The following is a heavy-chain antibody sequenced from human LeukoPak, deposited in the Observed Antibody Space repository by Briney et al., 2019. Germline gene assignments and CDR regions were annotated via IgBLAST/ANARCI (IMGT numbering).Heavy chain of an antibody. CDR3: ARDRHIAAAVFYYYMDV. Sequence: ASVKVSCKVSGYTFTSYIISWVRQAPGQGLEWMGWINAYNGNTDYAQRVQGRVTMTTDTSTSTAYMELSSLRSDDPAVYYCARDRHIAAAVFYYYMDVWGKGTPVTVSS. CDR1: GYTFTSYI. CDR2: INAYNGNT. D-gene: IGHD6-13*01. V-gene: IGHV1-18*01. J-gene: IGHJ6*03.